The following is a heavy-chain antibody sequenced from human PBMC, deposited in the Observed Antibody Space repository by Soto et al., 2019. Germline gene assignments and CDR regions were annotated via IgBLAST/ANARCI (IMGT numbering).Heavy chain of an antibody. V-gene: IGHV3-21*01. CDR2: ISSSSSYI. J-gene: IGHJ6*02. D-gene: IGHD2-2*01. CDR1: GFTFSSYS. Sequence: GGSLRLSCAASGFTFSSYSMNWVRQAPGKGLEWVSSISSSSSYIYYADSVKGQFTISRDNAKNTLYLQMNSLRAEDTAVYYCAKGPAIVLVPAAMNYYYGMDVWGQGTTVTVSS. CDR3: AKGPAIVLVPAAMNYYYGMDV.